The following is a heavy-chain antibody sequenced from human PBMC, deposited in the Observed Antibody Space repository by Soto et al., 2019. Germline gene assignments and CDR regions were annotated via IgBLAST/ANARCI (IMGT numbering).Heavy chain of an antibody. D-gene: IGHD6-19*01. CDR2: ISGSGGST. V-gene: IGHV3-23*01. CDR3: AKSMGYSSGWPFDY. J-gene: IGHJ4*02. CDR1: GFTLSSYA. Sequence: GGSLRLSCAASGFTLSSYAMSWVRQAPGKGLEWVSAISGSGGSTYYADSVKGRFTISRDNSKNTLYLQMNSLRAEDTAVYYCAKSMGYSSGWPFDYWGQGTLVTVSS.